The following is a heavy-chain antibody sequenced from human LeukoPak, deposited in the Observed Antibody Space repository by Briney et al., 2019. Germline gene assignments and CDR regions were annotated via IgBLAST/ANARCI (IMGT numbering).Heavy chain of an antibody. CDR2: IIPIFGTA. D-gene: IGHD3-3*01. V-gene: IGHV1-69*13. CDR3: ARERSGPPLSEFDY. J-gene: IGHJ4*02. CDR1: GGTFSSYA. Sequence: SVKVSCKASGGTFSSYAISWVRQAPGQGLEWMGGIIPIFGTAHYAQKFQGSVTLTADESTSTAYMEMSSLRSEDTAVYYCARERSGPPLSEFDYWGQGTLVTVSS.